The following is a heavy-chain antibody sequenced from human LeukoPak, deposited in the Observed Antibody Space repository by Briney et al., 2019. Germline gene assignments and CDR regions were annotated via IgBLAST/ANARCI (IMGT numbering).Heavy chain of an antibody. CDR2: IYYSGST. CDR1: GGSISSGGYF. V-gene: IGHV4-31*03. CDR3: ASRPRNVWGSYRGQE. J-gene: IGHJ4*02. D-gene: IGHD3-16*02. Sequence: SETLSLTCTVSGGSISSGGYFWSWIRQHPGKGLEWIGYIYYSGSTYYNPSLKSRVTISVDTSKNQFSLKLSSVTAADTAVYYCASRPRNVWGSYRGQEWGQGTLVTVSS.